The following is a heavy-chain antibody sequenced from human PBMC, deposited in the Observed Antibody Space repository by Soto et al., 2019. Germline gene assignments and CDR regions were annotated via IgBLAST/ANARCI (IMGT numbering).Heavy chain of an antibody. CDR3: ARFLFDYGGDSDCLDY. J-gene: IGHJ4*02. V-gene: IGHV3-33*01. CDR1: GFTFSSYG. CDR2: IWYDGSNK. D-gene: IGHD4-17*01. Sequence: VQLVESGGGVVQPGRSLRLSCAASGFTFSSYGMHWVRQAPGKGLVWVAVIWYDGSNKYYADSVKSRFTNSRDNCKYTVSLQMNSLRADDTAVYYCARFLFDYGGDSDCLDYGGQGSLVIVCS.